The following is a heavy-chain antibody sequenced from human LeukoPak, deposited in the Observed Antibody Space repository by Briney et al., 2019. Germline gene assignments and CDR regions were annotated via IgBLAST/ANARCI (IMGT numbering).Heavy chain of an antibody. D-gene: IGHD5-18*01. CDR3: AKDEDPYNVDTSFDY. Sequence: PGGSVTLSCPACLFSFRSYAMSWVRQAPGKGGEGVSAISGSGGSTYYADSVKGRFTISRDNSKNTLYLQMNSLRAEDTAVYYCAKDEDPYNVDTSFDYWGQGTLVTVSS. V-gene: IGHV3-23*01. CDR2: ISGSGGST. CDR1: LFSFRSYA. J-gene: IGHJ4*02.